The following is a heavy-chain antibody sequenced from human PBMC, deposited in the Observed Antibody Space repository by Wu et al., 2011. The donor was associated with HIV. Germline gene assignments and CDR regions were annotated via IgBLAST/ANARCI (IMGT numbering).Heavy chain of an antibody. V-gene: IGHV1-69*12. CDR1: GRTFSSDS. Sequence: QVQLVQSGAEVKKPGSSVKVSCRASGRTFSSDSFSWLRQAPGQGLEWMGGIIPMYGTANYAENLRHRIKITADESTRTVYMEVSSLTSDDTAVYFCARDGGGDGHNYGGGCFLIIWGQRTMVTVSS. CDR3: ARDGGGDGHNYGGGCFLII. J-gene: IGHJ3*02. CDR2: IIPMYGTA. D-gene: IGHD5-24*01.